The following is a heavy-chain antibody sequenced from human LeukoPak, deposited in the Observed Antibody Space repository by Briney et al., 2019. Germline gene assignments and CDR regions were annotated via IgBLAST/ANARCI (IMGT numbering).Heavy chain of an antibody. V-gene: IGHV3-7*01. Sequence: PGGSLRLSCAASGFTFTNYWMTWVRQAPGKGLEWVANTEQDGSGKHYVDSVKGRFTISRDNAKSSLYLQMNSLRAEDTAVYHCARADSAGKIFDYWGQGALVIVSS. CDR3: ARADSAGKIFDY. D-gene: IGHD2-15*01. CDR1: GFTFTNYW. J-gene: IGHJ4*02. CDR2: TEQDGSGK.